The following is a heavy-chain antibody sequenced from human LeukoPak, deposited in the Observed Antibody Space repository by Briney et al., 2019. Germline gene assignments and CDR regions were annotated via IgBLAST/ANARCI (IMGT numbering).Heavy chain of an antibody. CDR1: GGTFSSYA. J-gene: IGHJ4*02. D-gene: IGHD7-27*01. V-gene: IGHV1-69*13. CDR2: IIPIFGTA. CDR3: ARGGKGANWGSGIDY. Sequence: SVKVSCKASGGTFSSYAISWVRQAPGQGLEWMGGIIPIFGTANYAQKFQGRVTITADESTSTAYMELSSLRSEDTAVYYCARGGKGANWGSGIDYWGQGTLVTVSS.